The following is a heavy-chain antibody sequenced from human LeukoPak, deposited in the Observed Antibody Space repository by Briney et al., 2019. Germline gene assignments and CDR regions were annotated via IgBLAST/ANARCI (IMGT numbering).Heavy chain of an antibody. CDR2: IYYSGST. CDR1: GGSFSGYY. Sequence: SETLSLTCAVYGGSFSGYYWSWIRQHPGKGLEWIGYIYYSGSTYYNPSLKSRVTISVDTSKNQFSLKLSSVTAADTAVYYCAREVKYCSGGSCYEGNWYFDLWGRGTLVTVSS. J-gene: IGHJ2*01. CDR3: AREVKYCSGGSCYEGNWYFDL. D-gene: IGHD2-15*01. V-gene: IGHV4-31*11.